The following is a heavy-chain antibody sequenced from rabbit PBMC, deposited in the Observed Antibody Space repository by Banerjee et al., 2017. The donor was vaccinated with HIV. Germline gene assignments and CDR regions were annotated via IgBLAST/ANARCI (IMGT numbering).Heavy chain of an antibody. CDR3: ARDPAGREDFNL. V-gene: IGHV1S45*01. D-gene: IGHD4-2*01. Sequence: QEQLEESGGGLVKPEGSLTLTCTASGFSFSNKGVMCWVRQAPGKGLEWIACINTSSGNTVYATWAKGRFTISRTSSTTVTLQMTSLTAADTATYFCARDPAGREDFNLWGQGTLVTVS. J-gene: IGHJ4*01. CDR2: INTSSGNT. CDR1: GFSFSNKGV.